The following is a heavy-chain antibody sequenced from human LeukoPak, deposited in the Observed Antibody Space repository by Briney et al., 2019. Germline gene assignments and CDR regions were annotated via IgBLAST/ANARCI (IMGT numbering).Heavy chain of an antibody. J-gene: IGHJ4*02. CDR3: ARGPASSGYYYLDY. CDR1: GYTFTSYD. Sequence: APVKVSCKASGYTFTSYDINWVRQATGQGLEWMGWMNPNSGNTGYAQKFQGRVTMTRNTSISTAYMELSSLRSEDTAVYYCARGPASSGYYYLDYWGQGTLVTVSS. V-gene: IGHV1-8*01. D-gene: IGHD3-22*01. CDR2: MNPNSGNT.